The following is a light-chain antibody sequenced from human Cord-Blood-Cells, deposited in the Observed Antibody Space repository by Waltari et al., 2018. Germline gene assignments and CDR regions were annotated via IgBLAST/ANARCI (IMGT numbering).Light chain of an antibody. CDR3: AAWDDSLNGWV. J-gene: IGLJ3*02. Sequence: QSVLPQPPSASGTPGQRVTISCSGSSSNIGSNTVNLYQQLPGTAPKLLIYSNNQRPSGVPDRFSGSKSGTSASLAISGLQSEDEADYYCAAWDDSLNGWVFGGGTKLTVL. CDR1: SSNIGSNT. CDR2: SNN. V-gene: IGLV1-44*01.